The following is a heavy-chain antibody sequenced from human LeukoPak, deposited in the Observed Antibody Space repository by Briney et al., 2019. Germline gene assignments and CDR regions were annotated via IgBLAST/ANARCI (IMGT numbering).Heavy chain of an antibody. CDR1: KFTFAAYD. V-gene: IGHV3-30*18. D-gene: IGHD3-3*01. J-gene: IGHJ4*02. CDR2: ISYDENDK. Sequence: GGSLRLSCSASKFTFAAYDMQWVRQAPGKGLEWVAVISYDENDKYYADSVKGRFTISRDNAKNTLYLQMNSLRSEDTAVYYCAKGRGRSGLCSSDWWRQGTLVTVSS. CDR3: AKGRGRSGLCSSDW.